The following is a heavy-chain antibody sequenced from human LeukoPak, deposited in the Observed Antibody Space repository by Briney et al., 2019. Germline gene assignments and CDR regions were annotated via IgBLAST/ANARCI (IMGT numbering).Heavy chain of an antibody. CDR3: ASGKDYGFDY. V-gene: IGHV3-33*01. CDR2: IWYDGSNK. J-gene: IGHJ4*02. CDR1: GFTFSSYG. D-gene: IGHD4-17*01. Sequence: GGSLRLPCAASGFTFSSYGMHWVRQAPGKGLEWVAVIWYDGSNKYYADSVKGRFTISRDNSKNTLYLQMHSLRAEDTAVYYCASGKDYGFDYWGQGTLVTVSS.